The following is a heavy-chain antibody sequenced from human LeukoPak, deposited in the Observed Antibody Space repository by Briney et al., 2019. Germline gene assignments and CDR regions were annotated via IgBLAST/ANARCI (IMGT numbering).Heavy chain of an antibody. CDR2: INHSGST. D-gene: IGHD3-3*01. CDR3: ARARITIFGVVNLYYYYMDV. Sequence: SETLSLTCAVYGGSFSGYYWSWIRQPPGKGLEWIGEINHSGSTNYNPSLKSRVTISVDTSKNQFSLKLSSVTAAGTAVYYCARARITIFGVVNLYYYYMDVWGKGTTVTVSS. V-gene: IGHV4-34*01. CDR1: GGSFSGYY. J-gene: IGHJ6*03.